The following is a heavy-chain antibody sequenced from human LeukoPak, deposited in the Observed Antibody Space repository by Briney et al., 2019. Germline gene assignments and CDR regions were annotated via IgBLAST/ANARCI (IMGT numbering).Heavy chain of an antibody. D-gene: IGHD2-21*01. Sequence: GGSLRLSCAAFGFPLSSYAMSWVRQAPGKGLEWVSATSSSDAGTYHADSVRGRFTISRDNSKNTLYLQMNSLRVEDAAVYYCARAPVTSCRGAYCYPFDYWGQGALVTVSS. CDR1: GFPLSSYA. CDR2: TSSSDAGT. CDR3: ARAPVTSCRGAYCYPFDY. J-gene: IGHJ4*02. V-gene: IGHV3-23*01.